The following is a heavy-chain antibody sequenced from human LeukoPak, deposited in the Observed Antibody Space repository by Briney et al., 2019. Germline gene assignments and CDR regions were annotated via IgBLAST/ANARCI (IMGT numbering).Heavy chain of an antibody. J-gene: IGHJ5*02. CDR1: GFTFSSYA. CDR3: ASGGGGTWFDP. CDR2: ISYDGSNK. D-gene: IGHD3-3*01. Sequence: PGRSLRLSCAASGFTFSSYAMHWVRQAPGKGLEWVAVISYDGSNKYYADSVKGRFTISRDNSKNMLYLQMNSLRAEDTAVYYCASGGGGTWFDPWGQGTLLTVSS. V-gene: IGHV3-30-3*01.